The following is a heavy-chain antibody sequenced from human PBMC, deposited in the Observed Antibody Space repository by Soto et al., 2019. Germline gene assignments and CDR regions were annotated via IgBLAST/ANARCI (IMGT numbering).Heavy chain of an antibody. CDR3: AREGYYDSSGYYPIDAFDI. Sequence: SETLSLTCTVSGGYIRSGGYYWSWIRQHPGKGLEWIGYIYYSGSTYYNPSLKSRVTISVDTSKNQFSLKLSSVTAADTAVYYCAREGYYDSSGYYPIDAFDIWGQGTMVTVSS. J-gene: IGHJ3*02. D-gene: IGHD3-22*01. V-gene: IGHV4-31*03. CDR1: GGYIRSGGYY. CDR2: IYYSGST.